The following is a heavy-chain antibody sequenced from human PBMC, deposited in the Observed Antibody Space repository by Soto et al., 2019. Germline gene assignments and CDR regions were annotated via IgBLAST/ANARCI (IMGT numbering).Heavy chain of an antibody. D-gene: IGHD6-19*01. CDR3: VKDIGQWLAPHFDY. J-gene: IGHJ4*02. CDR2: ISWKSNSI. Sequence: EVQLVESGGGLVQPGRSLRLSCAASGFTFDDFAMHWVRQAPGKGLEWVSGISWKSNSIGHADSVKGRFTISRDNAKNSLYLQMSSLRPEDTALYYCVKDIGQWLAPHFDYWGQGTLVTVSS. V-gene: IGHV3-9*01. CDR1: GFTFDDFA.